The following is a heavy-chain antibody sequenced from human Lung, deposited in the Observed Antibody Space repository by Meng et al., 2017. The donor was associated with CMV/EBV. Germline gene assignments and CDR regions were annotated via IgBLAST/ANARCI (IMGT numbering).Heavy chain of an antibody. Sequence: SVKVSCKASGGTFSSYTITWVRQAPGQGLEWMGWIVPINAITSYAQKFQGRVTITADRSTSTAYMELTRLSSEDTAVYYCAWSSIAEYYYQYGSDVWGQRTTVTLSS. CDR3: AWSSIAEYYYQYGSDV. D-gene: IGHD6-6*01. CDR1: GGTFSSYT. V-gene: IGHV1-69*02. J-gene: IGHJ6*02. CDR2: IVPINAIT.